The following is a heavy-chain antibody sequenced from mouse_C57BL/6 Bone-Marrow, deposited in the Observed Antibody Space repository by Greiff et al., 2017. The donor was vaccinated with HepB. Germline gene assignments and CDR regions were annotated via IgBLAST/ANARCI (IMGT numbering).Heavy chain of an antibody. Sequence: VQLQQPGAELVKPGASVKLSCKASGYTFTSYWMQWVKQRPGQGLEWIGEIDPSDSYTNYNQKFKGKATLTVDTSSSTAYMQLSSLTSEASAVYYCARTGTAFDYWGQGTTRTVSS. CDR2: IDPSDSYT. J-gene: IGHJ2*01. V-gene: IGHV1-50*01. D-gene: IGHD4-1*01. CDR1: GYTFTSYW. CDR3: ARTGTAFDY.